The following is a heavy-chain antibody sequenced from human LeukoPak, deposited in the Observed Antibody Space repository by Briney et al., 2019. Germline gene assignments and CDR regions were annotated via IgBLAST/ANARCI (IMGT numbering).Heavy chain of an antibody. J-gene: IGHJ5*02. CDR3: ARDPVSQLGRLLNWFDP. CDR2: ISSSGSTI. CDR1: GLTLSTYG. V-gene: IGHV3-48*04. Sequence: GRSLCLSCVASGLTLSTYGMSWVPEAPGKGREGGLDISSSGSTIYYADSVKRRFTISRDNAKNSLYLQMNSLRAEDTAVYYCARDPVSQLGRLLNWFDPWGEGTLVTVSS. D-gene: IGHD2/OR15-2a*01.